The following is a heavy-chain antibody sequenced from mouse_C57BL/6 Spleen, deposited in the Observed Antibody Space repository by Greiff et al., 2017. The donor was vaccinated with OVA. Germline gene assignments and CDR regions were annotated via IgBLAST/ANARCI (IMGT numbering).Heavy chain of an antibody. D-gene: IGHD3-1*01. J-gene: IGHJ4*01. CDR2: IDPSDSYT. CDR1: GYTFTSYW. CDR3: ARSGGYAMDY. V-gene: IGHV1-59*01. Sequence: VQLQQPGAELVRPGTSVKLSCKASGYTFTSYWMHWVKQRPGQGLEWIGVIDPSDSYTNYNQKFKGKATLTVDTSSSTAYMQLSSLTSEDSAVYYCARSGGYAMDYWGQGTSVTVSS.